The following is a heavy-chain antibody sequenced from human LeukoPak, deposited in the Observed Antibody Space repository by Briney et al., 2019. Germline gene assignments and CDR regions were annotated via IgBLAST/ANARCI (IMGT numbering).Heavy chain of an antibody. CDR3: ARVGAVAGNQREGGSDY. CDR1: GGSISSYY. D-gene: IGHD6-19*01. Sequence: SETLSLTCTVSGGSISSYYWSWIRQPAGKGLEWIGRIYTSGSTNYNPSPKSRVTMSVDTSKNQFSLNLSSVTAADTAVYYCARVGAVAGNQREGGSDYWGQGTLVTVSS. V-gene: IGHV4-4*07. CDR2: IYTSGST. J-gene: IGHJ4*02.